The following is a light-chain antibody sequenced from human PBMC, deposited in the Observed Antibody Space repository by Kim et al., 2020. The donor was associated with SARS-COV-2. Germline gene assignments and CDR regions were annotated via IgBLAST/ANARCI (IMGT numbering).Light chain of an antibody. CDR1: QGVSISS. V-gene: IGKV3D-20*01. CDR2: GAS. J-gene: IGKJ2*01. Sequence: LSHGERATLARGASQGVSISSCARCQQKPALAPRFLIFGASSRATGIPDRFSGSGSGTDFTPTISRLEPEEFAVYYCQQYGSSPVFGQGTKLEI. CDR3: QQYGSSPV.